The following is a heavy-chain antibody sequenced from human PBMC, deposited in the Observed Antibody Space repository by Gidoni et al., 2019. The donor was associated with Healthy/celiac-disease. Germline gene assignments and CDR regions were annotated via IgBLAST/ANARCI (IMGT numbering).Heavy chain of an antibody. J-gene: IGHJ4*02. Sequence: QVQLQASGPGLVKPSQTLSLTCTVSGGSISTGGYYWSWIRQHPGKGLEWIGYIYYSGSTYYNPSLKSRVTISVDTSKNQFSLKLSSVTAADTAVYYCARGLSYYDSRGYYPRFDYWGQGTLVTVSS. CDR3: ARGLSYYDSRGYYPRFDY. CDR2: IYYSGST. D-gene: IGHD3-22*01. CDR1: GGSISTGGYY. V-gene: IGHV4-31*03.